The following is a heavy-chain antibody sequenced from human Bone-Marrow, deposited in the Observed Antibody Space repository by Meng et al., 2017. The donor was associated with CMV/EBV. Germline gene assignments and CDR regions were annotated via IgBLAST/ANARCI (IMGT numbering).Heavy chain of an antibody. CDR1: GFTFSSYA. J-gene: IGHJ4*02. Sequence: GESLKISCAASGFTFSSYAMSWVRQAPGKGLEWVSAISGSGGSTYYADSVKGRFTISRDNSKNTLYLQMNSLRVEDTAVYYCATGAGLRGYVGNWGQGTLVTVSS. CDR2: ISGSGGST. D-gene: IGHD5-12*01. V-gene: IGHV3-23*01. CDR3: ATGAGLRGYVGN.